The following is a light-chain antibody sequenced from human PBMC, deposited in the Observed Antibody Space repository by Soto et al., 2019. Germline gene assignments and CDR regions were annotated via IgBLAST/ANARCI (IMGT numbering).Light chain of an antibody. CDR1: SSDVGGYNY. CDR2: DVS. J-gene: IGLJ1*01. V-gene: IGLV2-8*01. CDR3: SSYAGTHIV. Sequence: QSVLTQPASVPGSPGQSITISCTGTSSDVGGYNYVSWYQQHPGKAPKLMIYDVSKRPSGVPDRFSGSKSGNTASLTVSGLQAEDEAEYYCSSYAGTHIVFGTGTKV.